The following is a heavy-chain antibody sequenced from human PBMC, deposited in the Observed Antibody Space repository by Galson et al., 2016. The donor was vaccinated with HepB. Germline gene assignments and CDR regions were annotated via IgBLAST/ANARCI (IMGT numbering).Heavy chain of an antibody. V-gene: IGHV5-10-1*01. CDR1: GYSFPSYW. CDR3: ARLPLDGSAIDH. J-gene: IGHJ4*02. Sequence: QSGAEVKKPGESLRISCRVSGYSFPSYWITWVRQMPGKGLEWMGRIDPSDSDTDYSPSFQGHVTISADKSTSTAYLQWSSLKASDIAMYYCARLPLDGSAIDHWGQGTLVTVSS. CDR2: IDPSDSDT. D-gene: IGHD1-26*01.